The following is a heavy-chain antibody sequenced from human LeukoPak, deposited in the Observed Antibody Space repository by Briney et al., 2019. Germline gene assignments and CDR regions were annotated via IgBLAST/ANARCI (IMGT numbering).Heavy chain of an antibody. Sequence: PGGSLRLSCAASGFTFSSYAMSWVRQAPGKGLEWVSAISGSGGSTYYADSVKGRFTISRDNSKNTLYLQMNSLRAEDTAVYYCARGRGLRYFDWLPFHDAFDIWGQGTMVTVSS. CDR3: ARGRGLRYFDWLPFHDAFDI. CDR2: ISGSGGST. CDR1: GFTFSSYA. J-gene: IGHJ3*02. V-gene: IGHV3-23*01. D-gene: IGHD3-9*01.